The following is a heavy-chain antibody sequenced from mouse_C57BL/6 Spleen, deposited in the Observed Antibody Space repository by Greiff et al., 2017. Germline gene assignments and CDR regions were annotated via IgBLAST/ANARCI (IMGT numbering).Heavy chain of an antibody. D-gene: IGHD1-1*01. J-gene: IGHJ3*01. V-gene: IGHV2-5*01. CDR1: GFSLTSYG. Sequence: VMLVESGPGLVQPSQSLSITCTVSGFSLTSYGVHWVRQSPGKGLEWLGVIWRGGSTDYNAAFMSRLSSTNDNSKSHVFFKMISLQADDTAIYYCASPYYGSSFAYWGQGTLVTVSA. CDR3: ASPYYGSSFAY. CDR2: IWRGGST.